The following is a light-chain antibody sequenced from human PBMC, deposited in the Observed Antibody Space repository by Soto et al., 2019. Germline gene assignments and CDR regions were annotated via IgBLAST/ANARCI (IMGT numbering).Light chain of an antibody. CDR3: QSYDSSLSGYV. V-gene: IGLV1-40*01. CDR1: SSNIGANYD. Sequence: QSALTQPPSVSGAPGQRVTISCTGSSSNIGANYDVHWYQQLPGTAPELLIYANTNRPSGVPGRFSGSKSGTSASLAITGLQAEDEADYYCQSYDSSLSGYVFGAGTKVTVL. J-gene: IGLJ1*01. CDR2: ANT.